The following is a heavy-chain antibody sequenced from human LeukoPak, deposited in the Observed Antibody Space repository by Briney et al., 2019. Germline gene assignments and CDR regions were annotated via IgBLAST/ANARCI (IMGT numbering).Heavy chain of an antibody. J-gene: IGHJ5*02. D-gene: IGHD3-9*01. Sequence: SETLSLTCTVSDGSLYSYYWSWIRQPPGKGLEWIGYIYYSGSTNYNPSLKSRVTISVDTSKNQFSLKLSSVTAADTAVYYCAAVLRYFDWLTFDPWGQGTLVTVSS. V-gene: IGHV4-59*08. CDR3: AAVLRYFDWLTFDP. CDR1: DGSLYSYY. CDR2: IYYSGST.